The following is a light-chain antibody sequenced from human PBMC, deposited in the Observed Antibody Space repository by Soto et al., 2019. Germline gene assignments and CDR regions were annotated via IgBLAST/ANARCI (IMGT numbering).Light chain of an antibody. CDR1: QSISDT. CDR3: QQRSNWPSIT. Sequence: EIVMTQSPATLSVSPGGRVTLSCRASQSISDTIAWYQQKPGQAPRLLIYDASNRATGIPARFSGSGSGTDFTLTISRLEPEDFAVYYCQQRSNWPSITFGQGTRLEIK. V-gene: IGKV3-11*01. J-gene: IGKJ5*01. CDR2: DAS.